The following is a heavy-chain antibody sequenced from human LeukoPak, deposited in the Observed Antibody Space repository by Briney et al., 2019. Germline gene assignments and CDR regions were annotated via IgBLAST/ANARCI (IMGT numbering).Heavy chain of an antibody. CDR1: GASISSNY. J-gene: IGHJ4*02. CDR2: VYNSDYT. Sequence: SETLSLTCTVSGASISSNYWSWIRQPPGKGLEWIGYVYNSDYTQYNPSLKGRVSISFDTSKSQFSLRLTSVTAADTAVYFCARNLGSSYSYLFDYWGQGTLVTVSS. D-gene: IGHD2-15*01. CDR3: ARNLGSSYSYLFDY. V-gene: IGHV4-4*08.